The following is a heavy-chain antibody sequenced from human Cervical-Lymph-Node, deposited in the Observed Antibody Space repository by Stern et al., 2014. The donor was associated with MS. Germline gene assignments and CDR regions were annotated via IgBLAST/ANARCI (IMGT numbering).Heavy chain of an antibody. CDR3: ARHDGWLPHY. CDR1: GGSISRSTYY. V-gene: IGHV4-39*01. J-gene: IGHJ4*02. CDR2: IYYSGTT. D-gene: IGHD5-12*01. Sequence: VQLVESGPGLVKPSETLSLTCSVSGGSISRSTYYWGWIRQPPGKGLEWIGSIYYSGTTYYNPSLKSRVTLDTSPNQFPLRLTSVTAADTAVYYCARHDGWLPHYWSQGTLVTVSS.